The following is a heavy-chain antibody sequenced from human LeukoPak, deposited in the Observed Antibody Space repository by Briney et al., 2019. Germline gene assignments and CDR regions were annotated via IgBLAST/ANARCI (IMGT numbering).Heavy chain of an antibody. CDR3: ARGYSSGWYNWFDP. CDR1: GGSISSYY. V-gene: IGHV4-59*08. Sequence: SETLSLTCTVSGGSISSYYWSWIRQPPGKGLEWIGYIYYSGSTNYNPSLKSRVTISVDTSKNQFSLKLSSVTAADTAVYYCARGYSSGWYNWFDPWGQGTLVTGSS. D-gene: IGHD6-19*01. J-gene: IGHJ5*02. CDR2: IYYSGST.